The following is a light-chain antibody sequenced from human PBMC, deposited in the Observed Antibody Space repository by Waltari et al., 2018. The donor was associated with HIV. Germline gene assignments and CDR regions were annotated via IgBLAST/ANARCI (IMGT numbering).Light chain of an antibody. V-gene: IGLV2-14*03. CDR1: SSDVGGHNP. CDR2: DVS. Sequence: QSALTQPASVSGSLGQSITIPCPGTSSDVGGHNPFSWYQQHPGKAPKLLISDVSNRPSGVSNRFSGSKSGNTASLTISGLQAEDEADYYCSSYTANSRIFGGGTRLTVL. CDR3: SSYTANSRI. J-gene: IGLJ2*01.